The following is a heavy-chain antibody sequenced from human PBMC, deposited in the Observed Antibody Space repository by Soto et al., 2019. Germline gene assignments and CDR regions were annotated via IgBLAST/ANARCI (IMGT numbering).Heavy chain of an antibody. V-gene: IGHV4-39*02. Sequence: TLSLTCTVSGGSISRSSYYWGWIRQPPGKGLEWIGNIYYSGNTYYNPSLQSRVTISVDTSKNHFSLKLTSATAADTAVYYCARRITRPERFDYWGQGALVTVSS. CDR2: IYYSGNT. J-gene: IGHJ4*02. CDR3: ARRITRPERFDY. D-gene: IGHD1-20*01. CDR1: GGSISRSSYY.